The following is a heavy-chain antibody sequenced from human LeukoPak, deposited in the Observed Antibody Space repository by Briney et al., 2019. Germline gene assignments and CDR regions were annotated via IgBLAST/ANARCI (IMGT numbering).Heavy chain of an antibody. Sequence: LAGGSLRLSCAASGFTFSSYWMHWFRQAPGKGLEWVSLISWDDYSTYYADSVKGRFTISRDNSKNSLYLQMNSLRTEDTALYYCAKGDTAMDTPIDYWGQGTLVTVSS. CDR2: ISWDDYST. J-gene: IGHJ4*02. D-gene: IGHD5-18*01. CDR1: GFTFSSYW. CDR3: AKGDTAMDTPIDY. V-gene: IGHV3-43D*03.